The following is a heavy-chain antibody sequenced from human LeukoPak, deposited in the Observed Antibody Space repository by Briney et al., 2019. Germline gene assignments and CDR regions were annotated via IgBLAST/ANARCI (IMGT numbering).Heavy chain of an antibody. J-gene: IGHJ4*02. CDR1: GFTFSTYS. Sequence: GGSLRLSCAASGFTFSTYSMNWVRQAPGKGLEWVSSITSSSSYIYYADSVKGRFTISRDNAKNSLYLQMNSLRAEDTAIYYCARDPGQYNYGYSDYWGQGTLVAVSS. D-gene: IGHD5-18*01. V-gene: IGHV3-21*01. CDR3: ARDPGQYNYGYSDY. CDR2: ITSSSSYI.